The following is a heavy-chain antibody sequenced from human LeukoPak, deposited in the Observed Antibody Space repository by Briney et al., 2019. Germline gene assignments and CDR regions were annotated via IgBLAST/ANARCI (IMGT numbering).Heavy chain of an antibody. Sequence: GASVKVSCMASGYTFTSYGISWVRQAPGQGLEWMGWISAYNGNTNYAQKLQGRVTMITDTSTSTAYMELRSLRSDDTAVYYCARDLTDYSNYPYYFDYWGQGTLVTVSS. D-gene: IGHD4-11*01. CDR1: GYTFTSYG. J-gene: IGHJ4*02. CDR2: ISAYNGNT. V-gene: IGHV1-18*01. CDR3: ARDLTDYSNYPYYFDY.